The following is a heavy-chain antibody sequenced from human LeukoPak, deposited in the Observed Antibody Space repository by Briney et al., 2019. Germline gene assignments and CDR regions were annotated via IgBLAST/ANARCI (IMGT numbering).Heavy chain of an antibody. D-gene: IGHD2-21*01. J-gene: IGHJ4*02. V-gene: IGHV3-7*01. CDR3: ARDFYCGDCHHPYYFDY. CDR2: IKQDGSEK. Sequence: GGSLRLSCAASGFTFSSYAMSWVRQAPGKGLEWVANIKQDGSEKYYVDSVKGRFTISRDNAKNSLYLQMNSLRAEDTAVYYCARDFYCGDCHHPYYFDYWGQGTLVTVSS. CDR1: GFTFSSYA.